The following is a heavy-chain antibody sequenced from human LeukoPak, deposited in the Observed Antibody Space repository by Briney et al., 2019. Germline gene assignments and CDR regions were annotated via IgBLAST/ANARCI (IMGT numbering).Heavy chain of an antibody. CDR2: IKQDGSEK. V-gene: IGHV3-7*01. D-gene: IGHD3-3*01. CDR1: GFTFSSYW. CDR3: ASSPLYYDFWSGYSLGTDAFDI. Sequence: GGSLRLSCAASGFTFSSYWMSWVRQAPGKGLEWVANIKQDGSEKYYVDSVKGRFTISRDNAKNSLYLQMNSLRAEDTAVYYCASSPLYYDFWSGYSLGTDAFDIWGQGTMVTVSS. J-gene: IGHJ3*02.